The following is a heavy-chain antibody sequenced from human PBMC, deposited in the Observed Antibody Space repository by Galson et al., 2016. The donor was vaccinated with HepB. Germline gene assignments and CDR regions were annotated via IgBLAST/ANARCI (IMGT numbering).Heavy chain of an antibody. Sequence: SETLSLTCAVSGDSITSANWWTWVRQPPGKGLEFIGEMYHRGSTNYNPSPKGRVTISVDHSKNQLSLTLASVTAADTAVYYCARGSGVTTARSYYYGLDVWGQGTTVTVS. CDR1: GDSITSANW. CDR2: MYHRGST. J-gene: IGHJ6*02. V-gene: IGHV4-4*02. D-gene: IGHD4-17*01. CDR3: ARGSGVTTARSYYYGLDV.